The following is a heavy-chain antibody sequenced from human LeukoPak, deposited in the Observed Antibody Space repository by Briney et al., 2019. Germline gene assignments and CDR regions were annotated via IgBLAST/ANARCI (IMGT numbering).Heavy chain of an antibody. CDR1: GGSISSYY. D-gene: IGHD3-16*01. J-gene: IGHJ3*02. CDR2: ISYSGST. CDR3: ARDVSRAFDI. Sequence: SETLSLTCTVSGGSISSYYWSWIRQPPGKGLEWIGYISYSGSTNYNPCLKSRVTISVDTSKNQFSLKLSSVTPADTAVYYCARDVSRAFDIWGQGTMVTVSS. V-gene: IGHV4-59*01.